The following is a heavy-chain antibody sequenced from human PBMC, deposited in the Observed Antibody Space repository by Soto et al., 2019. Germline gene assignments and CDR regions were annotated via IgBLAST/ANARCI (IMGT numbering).Heavy chain of an antibody. J-gene: IGHJ6*02. Sequence: GSLRLSCAASGFTFSSYAMSWVRQAPGKGLEWVSAISGSGGSTYYADSVKGRFTISRDNSKNTLYLQMNSLRAEDTAVYYCAKDRPVTIFGVVVRAYYGMDVWGQGTTVTVSS. CDR1: GFTFSSYA. CDR2: ISGSGGST. CDR3: AKDRPVTIFGVVVRAYYGMDV. V-gene: IGHV3-23*01. D-gene: IGHD3-3*01.